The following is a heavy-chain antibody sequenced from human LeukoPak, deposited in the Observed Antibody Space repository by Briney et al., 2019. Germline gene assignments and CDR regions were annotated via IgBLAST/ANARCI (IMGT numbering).Heavy chain of an antibody. J-gene: IGHJ6*02. CDR3: AXXXXIQXWSDPYYYXGMDV. Sequence: PSETLSLTCTVSGGSISSYYWSWIRQPAGKGLEWIGRIYTSGSTNYNPSLKSRVTISVDTSKNQFSLKLSSVTAADTAVYYCAXXXXIQXWSDPYYYXGMDVWGQGTTVTVSS. CDR1: GGSISSYY. V-gene: IGHV4-4*07. CDR2: IYTSGST. D-gene: IGHD5-18*01.